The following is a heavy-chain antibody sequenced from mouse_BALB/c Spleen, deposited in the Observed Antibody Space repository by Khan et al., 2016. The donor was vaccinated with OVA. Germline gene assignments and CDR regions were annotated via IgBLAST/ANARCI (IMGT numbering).Heavy chain of an antibody. D-gene: IGHD2-4*01. CDR3: ARGTADYALYAMDY. Sequence: QVQLKESGPGLVAPSQSLSITCTVSGFSLTGYGVNWVRQPPGEGLEWLGMIWGDGSPEYNSALKSRLSISKDNSKSQVFLKMNSLQTDDPARYYCARGTADYALYAMDYWGQGTSVTVSS. V-gene: IGHV2-6-7*01. CDR1: GFSLTGYG. J-gene: IGHJ4*01. CDR2: IWGDGSP.